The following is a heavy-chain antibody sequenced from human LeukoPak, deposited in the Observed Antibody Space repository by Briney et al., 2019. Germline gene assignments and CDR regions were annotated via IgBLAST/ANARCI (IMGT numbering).Heavy chain of an antibody. Sequence: SETLSLTCAVYGGSFSGCYWSWIRQPPGKGLEWIGEINHSGSTNYNPSLKSRVTISVDTSKNQFSLKLSSVTAADTAVYYCARTSYCSGGSCPPAIYYFDYWGQGTLVTVSS. CDR2: INHSGST. CDR3: ARTSYCSGGSCPPAIYYFDY. J-gene: IGHJ4*02. D-gene: IGHD2-15*01. V-gene: IGHV4-34*01. CDR1: GGSFSGCY.